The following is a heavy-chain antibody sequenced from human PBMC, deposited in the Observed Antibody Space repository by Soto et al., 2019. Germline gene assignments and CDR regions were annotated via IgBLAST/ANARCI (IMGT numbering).Heavy chain of an antibody. D-gene: IGHD3-9*01. CDR3: ARHRGLRYFDWLSPHFDL. J-gene: IGHJ2*01. Sequence: QLQLQEAGPGLVKPSETLSLTCTVSGVSISSSTYYWTSIRQPPGKGLAWIGRIHYSGTTFYNPSPESRATISVDTPKSRFSRRLSSVTAADTTVYYCARHRGLRYFDWLSPHFDLWGRGTLVTVSS. CDR2: IHYSGTT. V-gene: IGHV4-39*01. CDR1: GVSISSSTYY.